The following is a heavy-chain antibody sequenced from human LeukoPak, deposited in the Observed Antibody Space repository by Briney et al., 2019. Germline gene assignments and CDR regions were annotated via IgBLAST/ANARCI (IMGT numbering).Heavy chain of an antibody. Sequence: SETLSLTCTVSGGSISGGYWSWIRQPPGRGLEWIGYVYTSGSTNYNPSLKSRVTISVDTSKSQYALKLSSVTAADTAMYYCAKSYFDYSTYYSYYFNLWGQGALVTVSS. V-gene: IGHV4-4*09. CDR2: VYTSGST. J-gene: IGHJ4*02. CDR3: AKSYFDYSTYYSYYFNL. D-gene: IGHD4-11*01. CDR1: GGSISGGY.